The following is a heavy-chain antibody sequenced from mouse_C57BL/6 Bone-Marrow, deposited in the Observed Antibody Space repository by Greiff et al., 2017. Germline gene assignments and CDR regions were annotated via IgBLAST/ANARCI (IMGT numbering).Heavy chain of an antibody. Sequence: VQLKQSGAELAKPGASVKLSCTASGYTFTSYWMHWVKQRPGQGLEWIGYINPSSGYTKYNQKFKDKATLTADKSSSTAYMQLSSLTYEDAAVYYCARLDYDYFDYWGQGTTLTVSS. J-gene: IGHJ2*01. CDR2: INPSSGYT. V-gene: IGHV1-7*01. CDR3: ARLDYDYFDY. CDR1: GYTFTSYW. D-gene: IGHD1-1*01.